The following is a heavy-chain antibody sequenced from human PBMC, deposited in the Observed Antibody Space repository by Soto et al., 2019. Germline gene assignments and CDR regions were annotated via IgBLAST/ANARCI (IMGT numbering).Heavy chain of an antibody. J-gene: IGHJ3*02. CDR3: ATVLSAAFDI. Sequence: GGSLRLSCAVSGITFSSESINWVRQAPGKGLEWVSGISGGTGTTYYADSVKGRFTISRDNSKNTLYLQMNSLRAEDTALYYCATVLSAAFDIWGQGTMVTVSS. CDR2: ISGGTGTT. V-gene: IGHV3-23*01. CDR1: GITFSSES.